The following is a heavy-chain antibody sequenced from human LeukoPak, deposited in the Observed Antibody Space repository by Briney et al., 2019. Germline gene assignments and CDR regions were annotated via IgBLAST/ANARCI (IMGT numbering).Heavy chain of an antibody. CDR1: GDTFTGYY. CDR3: ARDLKSSSPGFDL. D-gene: IGHD6-6*01. CDR2: INPNSGGT. Sequence: ASAKVSCKASGDTFTGYYMHWVRQAPGQGLEWMGWINPNSGGTNYAQKFQGRVTMTRDTSISTAYMELSRLRSDDTAVYYCARDLKSSSPGFDLRGRGTLVTVSS. J-gene: IGHJ2*01. V-gene: IGHV1-2*02.